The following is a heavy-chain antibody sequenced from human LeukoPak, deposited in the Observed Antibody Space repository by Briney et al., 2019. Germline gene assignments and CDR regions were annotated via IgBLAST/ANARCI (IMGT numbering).Heavy chain of an antibody. V-gene: IGHV4-30-4*01. CDR2: IYYSGST. J-gene: IGHJ4*02. CDR3: ARVEQQPYYFDY. Sequence: SETLSLTCTVSGGSISSGDYYWSWIRQPPGKGLEWIGYIYYSGSTYYNPSLKSRVTISVDTSKNQFSLKLSSVTAADTVVYYCARVEQQPYYFDYWGQGTLVTVSS. D-gene: IGHD6-13*01. CDR1: GGSISSGDYY.